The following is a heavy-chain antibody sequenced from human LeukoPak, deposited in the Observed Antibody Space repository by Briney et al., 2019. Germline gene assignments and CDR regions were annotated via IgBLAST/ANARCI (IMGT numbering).Heavy chain of an antibody. CDR3: ARGVGYSYGYAPFDY. Sequence: SETLSLTCTVSGDSISSYYWSWIRQPPGKGLEWIGYIYYSGSTNYNPSLKSRVTISVDTSKNQFSLKLSSVTAADTAVYYCARGVGYSYGYAPFDYWGQGTLVTVSS. D-gene: IGHD5-18*01. CDR2: IYYSGST. CDR1: GDSISSYY. J-gene: IGHJ4*02. V-gene: IGHV4-59*01.